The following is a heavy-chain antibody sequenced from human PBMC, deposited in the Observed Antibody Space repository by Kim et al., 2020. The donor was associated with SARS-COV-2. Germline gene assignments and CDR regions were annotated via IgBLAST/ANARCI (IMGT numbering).Heavy chain of an antibody. V-gene: IGHV3-23*01. D-gene: IGHD3-10*01. J-gene: IGHJ5*02. Sequence: SVKGRFTISRDNSKNTLYLQMNSLRAEDTAVYYCAKGIVTMVRGYSGFDPWGQGTLVTVSS. CDR3: AKGIVTMVRGYSGFDP.